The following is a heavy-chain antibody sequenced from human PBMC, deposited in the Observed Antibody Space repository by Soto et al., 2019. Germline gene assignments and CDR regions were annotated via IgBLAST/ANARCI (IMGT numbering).Heavy chain of an antibody. CDR3: ATRTTVYGGYDY. CDR1: AFTLRTSS. CDR2: ISASGSHT. D-gene: IGHD3-3*01. V-gene: IGHV3-23*01. Sequence: DVQLLESGGDLVQPGDSLRLSCVASAFTLRTSSMTWIRQAPGRGLEWVSPISASGSHTYYRDSVQGRFTISRDNSKNTLYLQMTRLTVEDTTLYYCATRTTVYGGYDYWGQGTLVTVSS. J-gene: IGHJ4*02.